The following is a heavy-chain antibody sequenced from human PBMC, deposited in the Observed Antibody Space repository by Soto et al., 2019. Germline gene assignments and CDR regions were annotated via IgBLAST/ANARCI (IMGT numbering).Heavy chain of an antibody. V-gene: IGHV5-51*01. CDR3: ARGVGGYCSGGSCYSNSGWFDP. CDR1: GYSFTSYW. Sequence: GESLKISCKGSGYSFTSYWIGWVRQMPGKGLEWMGIIYPGDSDTRYSPSFQGQVTISADKSISTAYLQWSSLKASDTAMYYCARGVGGYCSGGSCYSNSGWFDPWGQGTLVTVSS. CDR2: IYPGDSDT. D-gene: IGHD2-15*01. J-gene: IGHJ5*02.